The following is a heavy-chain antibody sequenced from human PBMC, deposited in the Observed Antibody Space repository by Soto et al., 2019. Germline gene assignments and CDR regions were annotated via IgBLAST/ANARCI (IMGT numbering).Heavy chain of an antibody. Sequence: GGTLRLSCAASGFTFSSYAMHWVRQAPGKGLEWVAVISYDGSNKYYADSVKGRFTISRDNSKNTLYLQMNSLRAEDTAVYYCARDLLGGGSNSYYYYYGMDVRDRGSRVTVSS. V-gene: IGHV3-30-3*01. CDR2: ISYDGSNK. CDR3: ARDLLGGGSNSYYYYYGMDV. D-gene: IGHD1-26*01. J-gene: IGHJ6*02. CDR1: GFTFSSYA.